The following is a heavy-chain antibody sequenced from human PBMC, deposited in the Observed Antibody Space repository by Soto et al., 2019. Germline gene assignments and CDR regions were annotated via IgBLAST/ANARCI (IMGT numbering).Heavy chain of an antibody. CDR1: GFTFGSYA. Sequence: PGGSLGLSCAASGFTFGSYAMSWVGQAPGKGLEWVSAISGSGGSTYYADSVKGRFTISRDNSKNTLYLQMNSLRAEDTAGYYCATALSYWVSWGEAIPVKVS. J-gene: IGHJ5*02. CDR3: ATALSYWVS. CDR2: ISGSGGST. V-gene: IGHV3-23*01. D-gene: IGHD1-26*01.